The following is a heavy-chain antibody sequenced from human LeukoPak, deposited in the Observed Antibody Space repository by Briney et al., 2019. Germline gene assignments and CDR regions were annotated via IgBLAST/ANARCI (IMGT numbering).Heavy chain of an antibody. CDR1: GFSISSSRYY. V-gene: IGHV4-39*07. CDR2: IYYSGST. D-gene: IGHD2-21*02. J-gene: IGHJ2*01. CDR3: ARVPPTVTASYWYFDL. Sequence: SETLSLTCTVSGFSISSSRYYWGWIRQPPGKGLERIGSIYYSGSTYYNPSLKSRVTISVDTSKNQFSLKLSSVTAADTAVYYCARVPPTVTASYWYFDLWGRGTLVTVSS.